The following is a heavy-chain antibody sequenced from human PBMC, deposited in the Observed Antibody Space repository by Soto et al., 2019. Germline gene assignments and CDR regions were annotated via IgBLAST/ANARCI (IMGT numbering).Heavy chain of an antibody. J-gene: IGHJ6*02. CDR1: GASINRGHYY. D-gene: IGHD3-10*01. CDR3: ARDRYYGSGTYYNFYSGMDV. V-gene: IGHV4-30-4*01. CDR2: IFHSGST. Sequence: TTETLSLTCTVSGASINRGHYYLTLVRQPPGKGLEWIGNIFHSGSTYYTPSLQSRVTISLDTSKNHFSLKLSSVTPADTAVYYCARDRYYGSGTYYNFYSGMDVWGQGTTVTVSS.